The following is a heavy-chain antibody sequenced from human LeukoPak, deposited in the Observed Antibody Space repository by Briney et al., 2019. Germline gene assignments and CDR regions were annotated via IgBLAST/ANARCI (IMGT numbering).Heavy chain of an antibody. D-gene: IGHD3-22*01. CDR2: VSYEGSKN. CDR3: AKLGFDSSGSHSLVDY. J-gene: IGHJ4*02. Sequence: GGSLRLSCAASGFTFSSYGMHWVRQPPGKGREWVGFVSYEGSKNFYADFVKGRFSISRDNSKNTLYVQMNSLGAEDTALYYCAKLGFDSSGSHSLVDYWGQGTPVTVSS. V-gene: IGHV3-30*18. CDR1: GFTFSSYG.